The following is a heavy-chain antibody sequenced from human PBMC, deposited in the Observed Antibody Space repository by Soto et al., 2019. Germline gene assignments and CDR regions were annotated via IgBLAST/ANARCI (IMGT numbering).Heavy chain of an antibody. CDR2: ISASGSFI. V-gene: IGHV3-21*01. CDR3: AKVKVWAQLRFLEWSFLRGMDV. J-gene: IGHJ6*02. Sequence: PGGSLRLSCAASGIIFSNYNINWVRQVPGTGLAWVSYISASGSFIYYADSVKGRFTISRDNAKNTLYLQMNSLRAEDTAVYYCAKVKVWAQLRFLEWSFLRGMDVWGQGTTVTVSS. D-gene: IGHD3-3*01. CDR1: GIIFSNYN.